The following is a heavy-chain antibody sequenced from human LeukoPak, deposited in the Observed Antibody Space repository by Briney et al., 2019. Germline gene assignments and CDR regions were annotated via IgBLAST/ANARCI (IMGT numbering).Heavy chain of an antibody. D-gene: IGHD4-23*01. CDR1: GVSISSSSYY. Sequence: MASETLSLTCTVSGVSISSSSYYWGWLRQPPGKGLEWIGSIYYSGSTYYNPSLRSRVTISVGTSKNQFSLKLSSVTASDTAVYYCAVVTTTTFDYWGQGTLVTVSS. CDR3: AVVTTTTFDY. V-gene: IGHV4-39*01. CDR2: IYYSGST. J-gene: IGHJ4*02.